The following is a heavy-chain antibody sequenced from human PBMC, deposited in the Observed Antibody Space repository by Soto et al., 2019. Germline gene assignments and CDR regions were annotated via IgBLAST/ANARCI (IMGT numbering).Heavy chain of an antibody. J-gene: IGHJ4*02. CDR3: ATERRGYSYGIFDY. D-gene: IGHD5-18*01. CDR1: GYTLTELS. V-gene: IGHV1-24*01. CDR2: FDPEDGET. Sequence: ASMKVSCKVSGYTLTELSMHWVRQAPGKGLEWMGGFDPEDGETIYAQKFQGRVTMTEDTSTDTAYMELSSLRSEDTVVYYCATERRGYSYGIFDYWGQGTLVTVSS.